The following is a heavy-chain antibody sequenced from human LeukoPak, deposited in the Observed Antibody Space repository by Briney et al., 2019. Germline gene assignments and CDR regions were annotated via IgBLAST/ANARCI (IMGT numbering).Heavy chain of an antibody. CDR3: ARDRVVWADYDILTGYYDY. Sequence: GASVKVSCKASGYTFTSYGISWVRQAPGQGLEWMGWISAYNGNTNYAQKLQGRVTMTTDTSTSTAYMELRSLRSDDTAVYYCARDRVVWADYDILTGYYDYWGQGTLVTVSS. J-gene: IGHJ4*02. V-gene: IGHV1-18*01. CDR2: ISAYNGNT. CDR1: GYTFTSYG. D-gene: IGHD3-9*01.